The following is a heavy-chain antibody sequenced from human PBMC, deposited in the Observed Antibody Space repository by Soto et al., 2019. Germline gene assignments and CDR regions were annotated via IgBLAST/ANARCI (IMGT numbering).Heavy chain of an antibody. CDR1: GYSFTSYW. Sequence: GESLKISCKGSGYSFTSYWIGWVRQMPGKGLEWMGIIYPGDSDTRYSPSFQGQVTISADKSISTAYLQWSSLKASDTAMYYCARTPSYYGGNLNYYYGMDVWGQGTTVTVSS. CDR3: ARTPSYYGGNLNYYYGMDV. V-gene: IGHV5-51*01. D-gene: IGHD4-17*01. J-gene: IGHJ6*02. CDR2: IYPGDSDT.